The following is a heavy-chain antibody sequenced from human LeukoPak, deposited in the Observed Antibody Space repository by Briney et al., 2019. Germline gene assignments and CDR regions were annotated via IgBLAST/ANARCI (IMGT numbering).Heavy chain of an antibody. J-gene: IGHJ4*02. CDR2: IYSGGST. Sequence: GGSLRLSCAASGFTFGHYAMHWVRQAPGKGLEWVSVIYSGGSTYYADSVKGRFTISRDNSKDTLYLQMNSLRAEDTAVYYCARNRYWGQGTLVTVSS. V-gene: IGHV3-66*01. CDR1: GFTFGHYA. D-gene: IGHD1-14*01. CDR3: ARNRY.